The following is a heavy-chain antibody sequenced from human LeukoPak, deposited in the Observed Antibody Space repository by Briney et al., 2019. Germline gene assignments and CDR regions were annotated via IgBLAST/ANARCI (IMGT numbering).Heavy chain of an antibody. CDR3: ARDTHVVVVAAQEYWFDP. J-gene: IGHJ5*02. V-gene: IGHV4-59*01. CDR2: IYYSGST. D-gene: IGHD2-15*01. Sequence: SETLSLTCTVSGGSISSYYWSWIRQPPGKGLEWIGYIYYSGSTNYNPSLKSRVTISVDTSKNQFSLKLSSVTAADTAVYYCARDTHVVVVAAQEYWFDPWGQGTLVTVSS. CDR1: GGSISSYY.